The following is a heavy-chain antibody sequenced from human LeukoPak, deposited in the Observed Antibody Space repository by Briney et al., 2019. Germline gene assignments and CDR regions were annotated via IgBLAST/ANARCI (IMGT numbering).Heavy chain of an antibody. CDR2: INSDGSST. D-gene: IGHD1-26*01. CDR3: ARVSTYSAIDY. V-gene: IGHV3-74*01. J-gene: IGHJ4*02. CDR1: GFXFSSYW. Sequence: PGGSLRLSCAASGFXFSSYWIHWVRQGPGKGLVWVSRINSDGSSTSYADSVKGRFTISRDNAKNTLYLQMNSLRAEDTAVYYCARVSTYSAIDYWGQGTPVTVSS.